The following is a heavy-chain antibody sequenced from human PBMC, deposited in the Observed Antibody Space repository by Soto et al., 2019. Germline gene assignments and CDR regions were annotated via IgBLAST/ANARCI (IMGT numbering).Heavy chain of an antibody. CDR1: GYTFTSYA. J-gene: IGHJ6*02. V-gene: IGHV1-3*01. CDR2: INAGNGNT. Sequence: QVQLVQSGAEVKKPGASVKVSCKASGYTFTSYAMHWVRQAPGQRLEWMGWINAGNGNTKYSQKFQGRVTITRDTAASTAHMGLSRLRSEDTTVYYCARVGGPTKYCSCGRDVWGQGTTVTVSS. CDR3: ARVGGPTKYCSCGRDV. D-gene: IGHD2-15*01.